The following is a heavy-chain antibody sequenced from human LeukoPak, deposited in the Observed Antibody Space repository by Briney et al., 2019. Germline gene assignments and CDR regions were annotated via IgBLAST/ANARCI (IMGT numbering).Heavy chain of an antibody. CDR2: IHSGGST. CDR3: ARDPGDTDWYNFDF. CDR1: GGSITSSRYY. J-gene: IGHJ4*02. V-gene: IGHV4-61*05. Sequence: PSETLSLTCSVSGGSITSSRYYWGWIRQSPGGGLENIGYIHSGGSTNYNPSYKSRVIVSLEMSKNQFSLSLSSVTAADTAVYYCARDPGDTDWYNFDFWGQGILVTVSS. D-gene: IGHD3-9*01.